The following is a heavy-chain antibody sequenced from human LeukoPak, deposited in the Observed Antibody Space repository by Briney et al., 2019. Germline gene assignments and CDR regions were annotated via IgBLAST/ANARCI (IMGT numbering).Heavy chain of an antibody. V-gene: IGHV4-28*01. CDR1: GYSISSSNW. Sequence: PSETLSLTCAVSGYSISSSNWWGWIRQPPGKGLEWIGYIYYSGSTYYNPSLKSRATMSVDTSKNQFSLKPSSVTAVDTAVYYCALSYCTNGVCYKTRPTTPDVWGQGTTVTVSS. J-gene: IGHJ6*02. D-gene: IGHD2-8*01. CDR2: IYYSGST. CDR3: ALSYCTNGVCYKTRPTTPDV.